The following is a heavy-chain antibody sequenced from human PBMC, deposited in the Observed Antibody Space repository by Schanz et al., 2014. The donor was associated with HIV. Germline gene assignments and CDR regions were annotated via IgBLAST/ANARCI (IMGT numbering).Heavy chain of an antibody. CDR3: ARDEGRYCSGGSCYYNGVDV. D-gene: IGHD2-15*01. V-gene: IGHV3-21*01. CDR2: ISTGSSYI. CDR1: GFTFSSHN. J-gene: IGHJ6*02. Sequence: EVQLVESGGGLVKPGGSLRLSCAASGFTFSSHNINWVRQAPGKGLAWVSSISTGSSYIYYADSVKGRFTISRDNAKNSVFLQMNSLRVEDTAVYYCARDEGRYCSGGSCYYNGVDVWGQGTTVTVSS.